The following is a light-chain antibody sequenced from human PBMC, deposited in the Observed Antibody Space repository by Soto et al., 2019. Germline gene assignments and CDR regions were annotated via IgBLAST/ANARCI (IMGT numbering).Light chain of an antibody. CDR1: SSDVGAYNL. CDR2: EVA. Sequence: QSVLTQPASVSGSPGQSITISCSGTSSDVGAYNLVPWYQQYPGKAPELMIYEVATRPSGVSNRFSASKSGNTASLTISGLQAEDEAEYYCSSYAGSGEVFGTG. V-gene: IGLV2-23*02. J-gene: IGLJ1*01. CDR3: SSYAGSGEV.